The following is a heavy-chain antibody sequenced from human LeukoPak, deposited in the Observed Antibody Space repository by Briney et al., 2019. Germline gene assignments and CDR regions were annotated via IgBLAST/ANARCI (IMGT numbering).Heavy chain of an antibody. CDR2: IYYSGST. J-gene: IGHJ3*02. Sequence: SETLSLTCTVSGGSISSGGYYWSWIRQHPGKGLEWVGYIYYSGSTYYNPSLKSRVTISVDTSKNQFSLKLSSVTAADTAVYYCARESRGYYDFWSGPDAFDIWGQGTMVTVSS. D-gene: IGHD3-3*01. CDR1: GGSISSGGYY. V-gene: IGHV4-31*03. CDR3: ARESRGYYDFWSGPDAFDI.